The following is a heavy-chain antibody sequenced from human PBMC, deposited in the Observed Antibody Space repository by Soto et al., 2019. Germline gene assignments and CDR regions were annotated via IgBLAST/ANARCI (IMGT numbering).Heavy chain of an antibody. CDR2: INHSGSS. CDR1: GGSFSGYY. D-gene: IGHD1-1*01. Sequence: SETLSLSCAVYGGSFSGYYWSWIRQPPGKGLEWIGDINHSGSSNQNPSLKSRVTISVDTSKNQFSLKLKSLTAADTAVYYCARGITSTPAVQGDAPDNCYFDSWGLGTLVT. V-gene: IGHV4-34*01. CDR3: ARGITSTPAVQGDAPDNCYFDS. J-gene: IGHJ4*02.